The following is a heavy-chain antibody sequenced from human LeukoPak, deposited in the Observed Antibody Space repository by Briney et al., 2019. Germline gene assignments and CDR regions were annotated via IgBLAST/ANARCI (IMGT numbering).Heavy chain of an antibody. CDR1: GFTFSSYA. J-gene: IGHJ4*02. V-gene: IGHV3-23*01. CDR2: ISGSGGST. CDR3: AKGSALNVVVVIAGGDY. Sequence: GGSLRLSCAASGFTFSSYAMSWVRQAPGKGLEWVSAISGSGGSTYYADSVKGRFTISRDNSKNTLYLQVNSLRAEDTAVYYCAKGSALNVVVVIAGGDYWGQGTLVTVSS. D-gene: IGHD2-21*01.